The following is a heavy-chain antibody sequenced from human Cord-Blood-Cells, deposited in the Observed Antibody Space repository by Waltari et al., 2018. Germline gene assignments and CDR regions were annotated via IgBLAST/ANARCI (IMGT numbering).Heavy chain of an antibody. J-gene: IGHJ4*02. CDR1: GFTFSNAW. D-gene: IGHD2-2*02. V-gene: IGHV3-15*01. CDR3: TTTSYCSSTSCYKWFDY. CDR2: IKSITDGGKT. Sequence: EVQLVESGGGLVKPGGSLRLSCAASGFTFSNAWMSWVRQAPGKGLEWVGRIKSITDGGKTGYAAPVKGRFTISRNDSKNTLYLQMNSLKTEDTAVYYGTTTSYCSSTSCYKWFDYWGQGTLVTVSS.